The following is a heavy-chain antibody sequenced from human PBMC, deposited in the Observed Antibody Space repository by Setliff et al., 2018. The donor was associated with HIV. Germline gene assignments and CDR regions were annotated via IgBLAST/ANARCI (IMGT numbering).Heavy chain of an antibody. CDR3: TRRDVTTGMDS. CDR2: IFTSGST. Sequence: PSETLSLTCTVSGDSISSYTYYWSWIRQPAGKGLEWIGHIFTSGSTNYNPSLKSRVTISADTSKNQFSLKLSSVTAADTAVYYCTRRDVTTGMDSWGQGTLVTVSS. D-gene: IGHD4-17*01. V-gene: IGHV4-61*09. J-gene: IGHJ4*02. CDR1: GDSISSYTYY.